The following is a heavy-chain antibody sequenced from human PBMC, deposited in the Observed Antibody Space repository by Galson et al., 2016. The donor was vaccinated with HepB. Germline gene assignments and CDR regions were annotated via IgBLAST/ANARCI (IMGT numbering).Heavy chain of an antibody. Sequence: SLRLSCAASGFSVSSNYMSWVRQAPGKGLQWVSRINTDGSSTSYADSVKGRFTISRDNAKNTLYLQMNSLRAEDTAVYYCARGGSRPIDYWGQGTLVTVSS. CDR2: INTDGSST. J-gene: IGHJ4*02. V-gene: IGHV3-74*01. CDR3: ARGGSRPIDY. CDR1: GFSVSSNY. D-gene: IGHD1-26*01.